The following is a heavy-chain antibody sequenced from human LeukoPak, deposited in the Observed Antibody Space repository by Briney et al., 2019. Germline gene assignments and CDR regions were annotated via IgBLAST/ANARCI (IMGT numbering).Heavy chain of an antibody. CDR2: IYSGGST. CDR1: GFTVSSNY. Sequence: GGSLRLSCAASGFTVSSNYMSWVRQAPGKGLEWVSVIYSGGSTYYADSVKGRFTISRDNSKNTLYLQMNSLRAEDTAVYYCAEAAFGELLDDYWGQGTLVTVSS. J-gene: IGHJ4*02. V-gene: IGHV3-53*01. CDR3: AEAAFGELLDDY. D-gene: IGHD3-10*01.